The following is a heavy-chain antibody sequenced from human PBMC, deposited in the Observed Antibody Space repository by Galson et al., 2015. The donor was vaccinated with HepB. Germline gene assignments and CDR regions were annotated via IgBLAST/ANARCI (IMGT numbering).Heavy chain of an antibody. CDR2: ISGGAAGT. CDR3: AKELRDGGY. J-gene: IGHJ4*02. V-gene: IGHV3-23*01. CDR1: GFTFSSYA. D-gene: IGHD2-15*01. Sequence: SLRLSCAASGFTFSSYAMSWVRQAPGKGLEWVSAISGGAAGTYFADSVKGRFTISRDNSKNTLYLQMNSLRVEDTAVYYCAKELRDGGYWGQGTLVTVSS.